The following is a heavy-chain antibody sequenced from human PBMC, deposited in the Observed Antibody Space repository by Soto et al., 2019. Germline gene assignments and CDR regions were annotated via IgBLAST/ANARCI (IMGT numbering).Heavy chain of an antibody. Sequence: ASVKVSCKVSGYTLTELSMHWVRQAPGKGLEWMGGFDPEDGETIYAQKFQGRVTMTEDTSTDTAYMELSSLRSEDTAVYYCATGVHVVVVAATLGRAFDIWGQGTIVTVSS. V-gene: IGHV1-24*01. D-gene: IGHD2-15*01. J-gene: IGHJ3*02. CDR1: GYTLTELS. CDR3: ATGVHVVVVAATLGRAFDI. CDR2: FDPEDGET.